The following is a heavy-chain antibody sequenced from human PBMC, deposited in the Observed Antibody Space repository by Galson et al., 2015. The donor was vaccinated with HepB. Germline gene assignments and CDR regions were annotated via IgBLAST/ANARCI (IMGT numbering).Heavy chain of an antibody. CDR3: ASHIPKYYGSGRSPSFDY. D-gene: IGHD3-10*01. CDR1: GFTFSSYA. J-gene: IGHJ4*02. CDR2: ISYDGSNK. Sequence: SLRLSCAASGFTFSSYAMHWVRQAPGKGLEWVAVISYDGSNKYYADSVKGRFTISRDNSKNTLYLQMNSLRAEDTAVYYCASHIPKYYGSGRSPSFDYWGQGTLVTVSS. V-gene: IGHV3-30*04.